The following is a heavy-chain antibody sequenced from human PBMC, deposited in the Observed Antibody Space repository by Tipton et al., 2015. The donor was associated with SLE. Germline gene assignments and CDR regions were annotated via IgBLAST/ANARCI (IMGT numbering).Heavy chain of an antibody. CDR3: ARELEAFDI. V-gene: IGHV4-39*07. CDR2: IYYSGST. J-gene: IGHJ3*02. Sequence: TLSLTCTVSGGSISSSSYYWGWIRQPPGKGLEWFGSIYYSGSTYYNPSLKRRVTISVDTSKNQFSLKVSSVTAADTAVYYCARELEAFDIWGQGTMVTVSS. CDR1: GGSISSSSYY. D-gene: IGHD3-3*01.